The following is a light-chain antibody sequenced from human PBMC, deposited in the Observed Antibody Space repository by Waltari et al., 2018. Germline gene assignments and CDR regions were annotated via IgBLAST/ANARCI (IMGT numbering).Light chain of an antibody. CDR3: QSYDSSLSDWV. J-gene: IGLJ2*01. CDR1: SSNIGAGYD. Sequence: QSVLTQPPSVSGAPGQRVTISCPGSSSNIGAGYDVHWYQQLPGTVPKPLIYANSNRPSGVPDRFSGSKSGTSASLAITGLQAEDEADYYCQSYDSSLSDWVFGGGTKLTVL. V-gene: IGLV1-40*01. CDR2: ANS.